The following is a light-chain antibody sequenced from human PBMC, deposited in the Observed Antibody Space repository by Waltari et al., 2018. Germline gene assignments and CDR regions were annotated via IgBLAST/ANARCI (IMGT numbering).Light chain of an antibody. CDR2: AAS. CDR3: QQLNSFPYT. CDR1: QVISSY. J-gene: IGKJ2*01. Sequence: DIQLTQSPSFLSASVGDRVIITCRSSQVISSYLSWYQQKPGESPKLLISAASSLQSGVPSRVSGSASGTEFTHRISSLQPEDFATYYCQQLNSFPYTFGQGTKLDIK. V-gene: IGKV1-9*01.